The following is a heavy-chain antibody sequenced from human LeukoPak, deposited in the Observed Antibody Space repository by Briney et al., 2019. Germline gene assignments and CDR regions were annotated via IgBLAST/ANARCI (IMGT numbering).Heavy chain of an antibody. V-gene: IGHV1-18*04. CDR3: ARGYYDILTGYYMGGYYYGMDV. Sequence: ASVKVSCKASGYTFTSYGINWVRQAPGQGLEWMGWISGYNGNTNYAQKPQGRVTMTTDTSTSTAYMELRSLRSDDTAVYYCARGYYDILTGYYMGGYYYGMDVWGKGTTVTVSS. CDR1: GYTFTSYG. J-gene: IGHJ6*04. D-gene: IGHD3-9*01. CDR2: ISGYNGNT.